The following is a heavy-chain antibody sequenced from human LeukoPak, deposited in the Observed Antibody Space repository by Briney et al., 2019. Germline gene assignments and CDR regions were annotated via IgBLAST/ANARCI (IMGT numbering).Heavy chain of an antibody. Sequence: PGGSLRLSCAASGFTFSGYWMGWLRQAPGKGLEWVANIKQDGSDKYYVDSVKGQFTISRDNAKNSLHLQMNSLRAEDTAVYYCARGITADYWGQGIQVTVSS. J-gene: IGHJ4*02. CDR1: GFTFSGYW. CDR2: IKQDGSDK. CDR3: ARGITADY. V-gene: IGHV3-7*05. D-gene: IGHD5-18*01.